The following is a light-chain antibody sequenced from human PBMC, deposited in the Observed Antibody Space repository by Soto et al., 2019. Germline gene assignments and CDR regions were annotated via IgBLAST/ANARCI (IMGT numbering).Light chain of an antibody. CDR3: SSYTSSSTRV. CDR2: EVS. CDR1: SSDVGGYNY. V-gene: IGLV2-14*01. J-gene: IGLJ3*02. Sequence: QSALTQPASVSVSPVQSITISCTGTSSDVGGYNYVSWYQQHPGKAPKLMIYEVSNRPSGVSNRFSGSKSGNTASLTISGLQAEDEADYYCSSYTSSSTRVFGGGTKLTV.